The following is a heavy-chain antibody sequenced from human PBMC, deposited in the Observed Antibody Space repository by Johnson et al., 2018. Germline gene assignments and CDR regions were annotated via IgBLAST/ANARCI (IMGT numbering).Heavy chain of an antibody. V-gene: IGHV3-64*01. D-gene: IGHD3-22*01. J-gene: IGHJ1*01. Sequence: EVQLGEAGGGLVEPGGSLRLSCAASGFTFSTYAMHWVRQAPGKGLESVSTISRNGDSTYYANAVKGRFTISRDNSKNTLYLQMASRRAEDMAVYYCARDTSGYSYEYIQYWGQGTLVTVSS. CDR2: ISRNGDST. CDR3: ARDTSGYSYEYIQY. CDR1: GFTFSTYA.